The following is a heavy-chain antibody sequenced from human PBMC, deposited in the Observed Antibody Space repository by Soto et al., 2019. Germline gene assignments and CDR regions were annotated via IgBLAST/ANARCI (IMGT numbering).Heavy chain of an antibody. CDR3: ATDVGAGRITMIVVVIASSDYYGMDV. J-gene: IGHJ6*02. D-gene: IGHD3-22*01. V-gene: IGHV3-30*03. CDR1: GFTFSSYG. Sequence: GGSLRLSCAASGFTFSSYGMHWVRQAPGKGLEWVAVISYDGSNKYYADSVKGRFTISRDNSKNTLYLQMNSLGAEDTAVYYCATDVGAGRITMIVVVIASSDYYGMDVWGQGTTVTVSS. CDR2: ISYDGSNK.